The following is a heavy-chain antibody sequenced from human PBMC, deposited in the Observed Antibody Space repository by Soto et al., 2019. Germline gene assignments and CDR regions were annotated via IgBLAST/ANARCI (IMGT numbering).Heavy chain of an antibody. Sequence: SETLSLTCTVSGGSISSSSYYWSWIRQPPGKGLEWIGEINHSGSTNYNPSLKSRVTISVDTSKNQFSLKLSSVTAADTAVYYCARGALTYCGGDCYSYSGMDVWGQGATVTVSS. CDR3: ARGALTYCGGDCYSYSGMDV. CDR2: INHSGST. V-gene: IGHV4-39*07. J-gene: IGHJ6*02. D-gene: IGHD2-21*02. CDR1: GGSISSSSYY.